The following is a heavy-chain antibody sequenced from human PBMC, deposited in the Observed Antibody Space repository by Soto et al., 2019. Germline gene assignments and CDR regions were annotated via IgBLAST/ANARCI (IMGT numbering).Heavy chain of an antibody. CDR2: IYHSGST. V-gene: IGHV4-30-2*01. D-gene: IGHD3-22*01. Sequence: PSETLSLTCAVSGGSISSGGYSWSWIRQPPGKGLEWIGYIYHSGSTYYNPSLKSRVTISVDRSKNQFSLKLSSVTAADTAVYYCARVKDYYDSSGYHIWFDPWGQGTMVTVYS. CDR1: GGSISSGGYS. J-gene: IGHJ5*02. CDR3: ARVKDYYDSSGYHIWFDP.